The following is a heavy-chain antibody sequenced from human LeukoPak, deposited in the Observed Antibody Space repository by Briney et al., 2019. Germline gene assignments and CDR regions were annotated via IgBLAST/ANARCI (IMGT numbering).Heavy chain of an antibody. Sequence: PGGSLRLSCVVSGFIVSSNYMSWVRQAPGKGLEWVSIIYSSGSTYYADSVKGRFTISRDNSKNTLYLQMNSLRAEDTAVYYCAKRRGLEVLYYYYMDVWGKGTTVTVSS. CDR2: IYSSGST. CDR1: GFIVSSNY. CDR3: AKRRGLEVLYYYYMDV. V-gene: IGHV3-66*01. J-gene: IGHJ6*03. D-gene: IGHD1-7*01.